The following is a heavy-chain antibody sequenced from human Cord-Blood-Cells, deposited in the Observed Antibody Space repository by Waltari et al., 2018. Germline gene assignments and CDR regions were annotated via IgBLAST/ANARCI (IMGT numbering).Heavy chain of an antibody. Sequence: QVQLQQWGAGLLKPSETLSLTCAVYGGSFSGYYWSWIRQPPGKGLEWIGEINHSGSTNYNPSLKSRGTISVDTSKNQFSLKLSSVTAADTAVYYCARGPGGSYDAFDIWGQGTMVTVSS. D-gene: IGHD1-26*01. CDR3: ARGPGGSYDAFDI. J-gene: IGHJ3*02. CDR2: INHSGST. CDR1: GGSFSGYY. V-gene: IGHV4-34*01.